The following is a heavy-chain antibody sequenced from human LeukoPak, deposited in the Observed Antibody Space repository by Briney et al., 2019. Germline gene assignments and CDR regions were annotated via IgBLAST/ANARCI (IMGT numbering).Heavy chain of an antibody. J-gene: IGHJ6*03. CDR3: ARFPSWSGYYYMDV. D-gene: IGHD3-3*01. V-gene: IGHV4-59*01. Sequence: NPSETLSLTCTVSGGSISSYYWSWIRQPPGKGLEWIRYIYYSGSTNYNPSLKSRVTVSVDTSKNQFSLKLSSVTAADTAVYYCARFPSWSGYYYMDVWGKGTTVTVSS. CDR2: IYYSGST. CDR1: GGSISSYY.